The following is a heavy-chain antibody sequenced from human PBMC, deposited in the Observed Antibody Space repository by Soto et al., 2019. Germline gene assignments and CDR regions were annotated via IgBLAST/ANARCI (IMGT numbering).Heavy chain of an antibody. CDR3: ATGRGYYYDSSGYQN. Sequence: GASVKVSCKVSGYTLTELSMHWVRQAPGKGLEWMGGFDPEDGETIYAQKFQGRVTMTEDTSTDTAYMELSSLRSEGTAVYYCATGRGYYYDSSGYQNWGQGTLVTVSS. V-gene: IGHV1-24*01. J-gene: IGHJ4*02. CDR1: GYTLTELS. D-gene: IGHD3-22*01. CDR2: FDPEDGET.